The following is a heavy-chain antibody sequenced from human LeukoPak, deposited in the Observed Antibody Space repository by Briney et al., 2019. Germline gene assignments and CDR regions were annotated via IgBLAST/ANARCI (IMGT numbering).Heavy chain of an antibody. CDR3: ARDTPYYYDSSGYYFDY. CDR1: GYTFTDYY. Sequence: WASVKVSCKASGYTFTDYYIHWVRQAPGQGLEWMGIINPSGGSTSYAQKFQGRVTMTRDTSTSTVYMELSSLRSEDTAVYYCARDTPYYYDSSGYYFDYWGQGTLVTVSS. V-gene: IGHV1-46*01. J-gene: IGHJ4*02. D-gene: IGHD3-22*01. CDR2: INPSGGST.